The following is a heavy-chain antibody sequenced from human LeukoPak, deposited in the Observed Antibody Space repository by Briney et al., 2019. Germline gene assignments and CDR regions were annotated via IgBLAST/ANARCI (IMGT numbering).Heavy chain of an antibody. J-gene: IGHJ5*02. CDR2: ISASNGNT. D-gene: IGHD6-6*01. CDR3: ARIIKIAAINRFDP. CDR1: GYTFTRYG. V-gene: IGHV1-18*01. Sequence: ASGKASCKASGYTFTRYGISWGRQAPGPGLEWTGWISASNGNTNYAQKLQGRVTMTTDTSTSTAYMELRSLRSDDTAVYYCARIIKIAAINRFDPWGQGTLVTVSS.